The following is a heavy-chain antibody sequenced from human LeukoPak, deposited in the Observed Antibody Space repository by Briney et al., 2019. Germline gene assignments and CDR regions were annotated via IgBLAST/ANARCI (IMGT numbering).Heavy chain of an antibody. CDR2: ISSNGGST. Sequence: GGSLRLSCAASGFTFSSYAMHWVRQAPGKGLEYVSAISSNGGSTYYANSVKGRFTISRDNSKNTLYLQMGSLRAEDMAVYYCARGNYSNYADLYYFDYWGQGTLVTVSS. D-gene: IGHD4-11*01. CDR1: GFTFSSYA. CDR3: ARGNYSNYADLYYFDY. V-gene: IGHV3-64*01. J-gene: IGHJ4*02.